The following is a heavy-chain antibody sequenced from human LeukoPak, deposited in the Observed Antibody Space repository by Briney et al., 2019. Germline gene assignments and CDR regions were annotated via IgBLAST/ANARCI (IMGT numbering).Heavy chain of an antibody. V-gene: IGHV3-21*01. CDR1: GFTSRSYS. CDR2: ISSSSSYI. CDR3: TGGTGDIPQGY. Sequence: PGGSLRLSCAASGFTSRSYSMNWVRQAPGKGLEWVSSISSSSSYIYYADSVKGRFTVSRDNAKNSLYLQMNSLRAEDAAVYYCTGGTGDIPQGYWGQGTLVTVSS. J-gene: IGHJ4*02. D-gene: IGHD1-14*01.